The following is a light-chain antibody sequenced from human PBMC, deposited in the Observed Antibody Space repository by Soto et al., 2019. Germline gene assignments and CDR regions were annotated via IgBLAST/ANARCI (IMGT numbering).Light chain of an antibody. J-gene: IGLJ2*01. Sequence: QSALTQPASVSGSPGQSITISCTGTSSDVGGYNYVSWYQQHPGKAPKLMIFDVSNRPSGVSNRFSGSKSVDTASLNIAGLQAGDEADYYCSSYTVSSTLVVFGGGTKLTLL. V-gene: IGLV2-14*01. CDR2: DVS. CDR3: SSYTVSSTLVV. CDR1: SSDVGGYNY.